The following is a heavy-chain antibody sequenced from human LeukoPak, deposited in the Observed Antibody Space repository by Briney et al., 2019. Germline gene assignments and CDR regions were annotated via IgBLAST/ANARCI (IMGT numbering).Heavy chain of an antibody. V-gene: IGHV3-30*02. CDR2: IRYDGSNK. Sequence: GGSLRLSCAASGFTFSSYGMHWVRQAPGKGLEWVAFIRYDGSNKYYADSVKGRFTISRDNSKNTLYLQMNSLRAEDTAVYYCAKVPGDFDWLFYFDYSGQGTLVTVSS. CDR1: GFTFSSYG. CDR3: AKVPGDFDWLFYFDY. J-gene: IGHJ4*02. D-gene: IGHD3-9*01.